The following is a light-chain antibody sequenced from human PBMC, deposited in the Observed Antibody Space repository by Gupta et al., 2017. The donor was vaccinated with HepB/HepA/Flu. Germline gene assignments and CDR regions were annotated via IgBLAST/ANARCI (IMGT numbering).Light chain of an antibody. CDR1: QDINKY. V-gene: IGKV1-27*01. J-gene: IGKJ5*01. Sequence: DIQMTQSPSSQSASVGDRVTITCRASQDINKYLAWYQLKPGKVPKLLMFGTSALQSGVPSRFSGSGSGTEFTLTISSLQPEDVAIYYCQKYDSAPRTFGQGTRLDIK. CDR3: QKYDSAPRT. CDR2: GTS.